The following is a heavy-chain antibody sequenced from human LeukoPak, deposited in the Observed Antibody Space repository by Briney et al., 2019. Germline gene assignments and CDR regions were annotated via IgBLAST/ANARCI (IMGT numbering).Heavy chain of an antibody. CDR2: INHSGST. CDR3: ARARVTTVTTGSPFDY. J-gene: IGHJ4*02. Sequence: SETLSLTCTVSGGSISIYYWSWIRQPPGKGLEWIGEINHSGSTNYNPSLKSRVTISVDTSKNQFSLKLSSVTAADTAVYYCARARVTTVTTGSPFDYWGQGTLVTVSS. D-gene: IGHD4-17*01. CDR1: GGSISIYY. V-gene: IGHV4-34*01.